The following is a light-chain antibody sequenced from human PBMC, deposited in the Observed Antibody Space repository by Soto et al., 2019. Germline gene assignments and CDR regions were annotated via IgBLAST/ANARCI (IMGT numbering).Light chain of an antibody. CDR1: QGIIDY. Sequence: DIQMTQSPSSLSASVGDTVTITCRASQGIIDYLAWYQQRPGKVPKLLIYAASTLQTGVPSRFSGSGAGTDFTLTISSLQPEDVATYYCLQHNSYPWTFGQGTKVEIK. V-gene: IGKV1-27*01. CDR3: LQHNSYPWT. J-gene: IGKJ1*01. CDR2: AAS.